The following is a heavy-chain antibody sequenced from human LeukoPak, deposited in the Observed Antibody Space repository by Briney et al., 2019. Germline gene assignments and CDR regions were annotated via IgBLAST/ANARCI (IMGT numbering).Heavy chain of an antibody. CDR2: IYHSGST. D-gene: IGHD2-2*02. J-gene: IGHJ6*03. CDR1: GGSISSGGYY. CDR3: ASHTRYCSSTSCYKGSYYYYMDV. Sequence: SETLSLTCTVSGGSISSGGYYWSWIRQPPGKGLEWIGYIYHSGSTYYNPSLKSRVTISVDRSKNQFSLKLSSVTAADTAVYYCASHTRYCSSTSCYKGSYYYYMDVWGKGTTVTVSS. V-gene: IGHV4-30-2*01.